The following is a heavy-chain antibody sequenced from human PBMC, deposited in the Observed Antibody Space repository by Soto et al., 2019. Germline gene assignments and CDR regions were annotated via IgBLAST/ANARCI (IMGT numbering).Heavy chain of an antibody. J-gene: IGHJ6*04. CDR3: ARLVHDILTGYNYYYSGMDV. CDR2: IYTGDSDT. CDR1: GYSFTSYW. D-gene: IGHD3-9*01. V-gene: IGHV5-51*01. Sequence: GESLKISCKGSGYSFTSYWIGWVRQMPGKGLEWMGIIYTGDSDTRYSPSFQGQVTISADKSISTAYLQWSSLKASDTAMYYCARLVHDILTGYNYYYSGMDVWGKGTRVTVP.